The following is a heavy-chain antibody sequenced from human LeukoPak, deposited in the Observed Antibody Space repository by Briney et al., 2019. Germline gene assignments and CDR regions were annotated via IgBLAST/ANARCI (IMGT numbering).Heavy chain of an antibody. J-gene: IGHJ4*02. V-gene: IGHV3-30*18. Sequence: PGRSLRLSCAASGFTFSSYGMHWVRQAPGKGLEWVAVIWYGGSNKYYADSVKGRFTISRDNSKNTLYLQMNSLRAEDTAVYYCAKDESGYEGLLDYWGQGTLVTVSS. CDR1: GFTFSSYG. CDR3: AKDESGYEGLLDY. CDR2: IWYGGSNK. D-gene: IGHD5-12*01.